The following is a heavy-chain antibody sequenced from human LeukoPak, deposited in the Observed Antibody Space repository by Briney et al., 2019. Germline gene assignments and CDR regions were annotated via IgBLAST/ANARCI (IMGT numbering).Heavy chain of an antibody. V-gene: IGHV4-59*01. J-gene: IGHJ3*02. CDR3: ARDRVRGALGAFDI. D-gene: IGHD3-10*01. Sequence: SETLSLTCTVSGGSISSYYWSWIRQPPGKGLEWIGYFYYSGTTNYNPSLKSRVTILVDTSKNQFSLKLSSVTAADTAVYYCARDRVRGALGAFDIWGQGTMVTVSS. CDR1: GGSISSYY. CDR2: FYYSGTT.